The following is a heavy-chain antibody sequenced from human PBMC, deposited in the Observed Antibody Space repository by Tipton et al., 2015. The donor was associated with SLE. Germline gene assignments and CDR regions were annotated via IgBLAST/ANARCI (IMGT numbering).Heavy chain of an antibody. CDR2: IDSTGNII. D-gene: IGHD5-24*01. CDR3: ARVFDGYTSFAFDM. CDR1: GFMFSDYY. J-gene: IGHJ3*02. V-gene: IGHV3-11*04. Sequence: SLRLSCAASGFMFSDYYMSWIRQAPGKGLEWISDIDSTGNIIHYADSMKGRFTISRDNAKDSLYLQMHSLRADDTAVYFCARVFDGYTSFAFDMWGQGTMVIVS.